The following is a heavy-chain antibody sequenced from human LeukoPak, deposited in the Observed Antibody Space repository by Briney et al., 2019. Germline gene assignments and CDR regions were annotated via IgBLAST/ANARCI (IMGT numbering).Heavy chain of an antibody. CDR3: AKGPYYYGSGSPNY. J-gene: IGHJ4*02. CDR2: IRYDAITQ. Sequence: PGGSLRLSCAASGFTFSNYGMHWVRQAPGKGLKWVAFIRYDAITQYYSDSVKGRFTISRDNPKNTLYLQMNSLRAEDTAVYYCAKGPYYYGSGSPNYWGQGTLVTVSS. D-gene: IGHD3-10*01. CDR1: GFTFSNYG. V-gene: IGHV3-30*02.